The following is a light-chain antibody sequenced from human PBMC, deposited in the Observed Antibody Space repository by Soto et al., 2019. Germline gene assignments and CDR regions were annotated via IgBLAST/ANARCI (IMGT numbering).Light chain of an antibody. J-gene: IGKJ4*01. Sequence: EIVMTLSPATLSVSPGERATLSCRASQSVSSNLAWYQQKPGQAPRLLIYGASTRATGIPARFSGRGSGTEXXXXIXXLXXXXFAVYYCQQYNNWPPLTFGGGTKVEIK. CDR3: QQYNNWPPLT. CDR2: GAS. V-gene: IGKV3-15*01. CDR1: QSVSSN.